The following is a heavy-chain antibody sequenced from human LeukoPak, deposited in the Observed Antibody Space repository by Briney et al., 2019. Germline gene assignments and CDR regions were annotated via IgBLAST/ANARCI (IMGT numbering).Heavy chain of an antibody. V-gene: IGHV3-30*03. CDR1: GFTFSSYG. J-gene: IGHJ5*02. CDR3: AREQYYYDSSGPSNNWFDP. CDR2: ISYDGSNK. Sequence: PGGSLRLSCAASGFTFSSYGMHWVRQAPGKGLEWVAVISYDGSNKYYADSVRGRFTISRDNSKNTLYLQMNSLRAEDTAVYYCAREQYYYDSSGPSNNWFDPWGQGTLVTVSS. D-gene: IGHD3-22*01.